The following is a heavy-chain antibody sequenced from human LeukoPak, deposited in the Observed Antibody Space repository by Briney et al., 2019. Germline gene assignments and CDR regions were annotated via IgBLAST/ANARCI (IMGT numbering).Heavy chain of an antibody. Sequence: ASVTVSFKTSGYKFKTFGISWVRQAPGQGLEWMGWIRADKGKTDYAQKFQDRVTLTIDTSASTAYMELRSLTSDDTATYYCARDRSNSDFWGQGTLVTVS. J-gene: IGHJ4*02. CDR2: IRADKGKT. V-gene: IGHV1-18*01. CDR1: GYKFKTFG. CDR3: ARDRSNSDF. D-gene: IGHD4-11*01.